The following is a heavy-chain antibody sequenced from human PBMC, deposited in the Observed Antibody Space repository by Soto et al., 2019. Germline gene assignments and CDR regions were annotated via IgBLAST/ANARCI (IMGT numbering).Heavy chain of an antibody. D-gene: IGHD6-19*01. CDR1: GGSISSGDYY. Sequence: SETLSLTCTVSGGSISSGDYYWSWIRQPPGKGLEWIGYIYYSGSTYYNPSLKSRVTISVDTSKNQFSLKLSSVTAADTAVYYCARAYSSGWYVGEDYYGMDVWGQGTTVT. CDR2: IYYSGST. CDR3: ARAYSSGWYVGEDYYGMDV. J-gene: IGHJ6*02. V-gene: IGHV4-30-4*01.